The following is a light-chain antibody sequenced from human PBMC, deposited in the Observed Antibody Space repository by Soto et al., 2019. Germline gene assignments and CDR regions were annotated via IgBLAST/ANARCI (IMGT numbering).Light chain of an antibody. CDR3: SSYTSTSALGNV. Sequence: QSALTQPASVSGSPGQSITISCTGPSSDVGGYNYVSWYQQHPGKAPKLMIYDVTNRPSGVSNRFSGSKSGNTASLTISGLRAEDEADYYYSSYTSTSALGNVFGTGTKLTVL. CDR2: DVT. J-gene: IGLJ1*01. V-gene: IGLV2-14*01. CDR1: SSDVGGYNY.